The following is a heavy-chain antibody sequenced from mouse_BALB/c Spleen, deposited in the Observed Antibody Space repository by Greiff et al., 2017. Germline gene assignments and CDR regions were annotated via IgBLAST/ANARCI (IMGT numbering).Heavy chain of an antibody. Sequence: VKLMESGPGLVAPSQSLSITCTVSGFSLTSYGVHWVRQPPGKGLEWLGVIWAGGSTNYNSALMSRLSISKVNSKSQVFLKMNSLQTDDTAMYYCARDYYGSSYWYFDVWGAGTTVTVSS. V-gene: IGHV2-9*02. CDR3: ARDYYGSSYWYFDV. D-gene: IGHD1-1*01. CDR2: IWAGGST. J-gene: IGHJ1*01. CDR1: GFSLTSYG.